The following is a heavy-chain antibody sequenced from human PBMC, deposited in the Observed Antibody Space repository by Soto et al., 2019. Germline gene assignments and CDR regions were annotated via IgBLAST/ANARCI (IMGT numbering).Heavy chain of an antibody. J-gene: IGHJ4*02. V-gene: IGHV3-48*01. CDR3: ARTGTTWNFDY. CDR2: ISSSSSTI. D-gene: IGHD1-1*01. Sequence: GGSLRLSCAASGFTFSSYSMNWVRQAPGKGLEWVSYISSSSSTIYYADSVKGRFTISKDDAKNSLYLQMNSLRAEDTAVYYCARTGTTWNFDYWGQGTLVSVSS. CDR1: GFTFSSYS.